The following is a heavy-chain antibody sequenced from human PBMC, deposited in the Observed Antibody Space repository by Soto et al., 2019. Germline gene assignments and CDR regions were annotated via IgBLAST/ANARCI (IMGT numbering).Heavy chain of an antibody. CDR2: IKSKTDGGTT. CDR3: TTDGYSSSLYYYYGMDV. V-gene: IGHV3-15*07. D-gene: IGHD6-13*01. Sequence: GGSLILSCAASGFTFSNAWMNWVRQAPGKGLEWVGRIKSKTDGGTTDYAAPVKGRFTISRDDSKNTLYLQMNSLKTEDTAVYYCTTDGYSSSLYYYYGMDVWGQGTTVTVSS. J-gene: IGHJ6*02. CDR1: GFTFSNAW.